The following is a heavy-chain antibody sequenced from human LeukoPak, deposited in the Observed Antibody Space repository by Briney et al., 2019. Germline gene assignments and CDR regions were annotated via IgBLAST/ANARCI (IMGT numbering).Heavy chain of an antibody. V-gene: IGHV1-18*01. D-gene: IGHD3-16*01. Sequence: ASVKVSCKTSGYTFSNYAISWVRQAPGQGLEWMVWVSGYNGNTDYAHKFRDRVTMTIDTSTTTVYMELRSLTSDDTAVYYCAREGGYATSGPSATNWGQGTLVTVSS. CDR1: GYTFSNYA. CDR3: AREGGYATSGPSATN. CDR2: VSGYNGNT. J-gene: IGHJ4*02.